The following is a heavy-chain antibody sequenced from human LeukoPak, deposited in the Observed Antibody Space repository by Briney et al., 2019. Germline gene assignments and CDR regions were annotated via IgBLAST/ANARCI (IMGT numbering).Heavy chain of an antibody. CDR2: IIPILGIT. Sequence: SVKVSCKASGGTFSSYAISWVRQAPGQGLEWMGRIIPILGITNYAQKFQGRVAITADKSTSTAYMELSSLRSDDTAVYYCARDPSGGYVPYFDYWGQGTLVTVSS. D-gene: IGHD3-16*01. J-gene: IGHJ4*02. V-gene: IGHV1-69*04. CDR3: ARDPSGGYVPYFDY. CDR1: GGTFSSYA.